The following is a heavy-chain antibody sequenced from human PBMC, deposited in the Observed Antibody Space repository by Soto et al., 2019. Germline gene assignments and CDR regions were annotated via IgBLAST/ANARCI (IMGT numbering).Heavy chain of an antibody. V-gene: IGHV3-7*01. CDR1: GFTFSSYW. Sequence: EVQLVESGGGLVQPGGSLRLSCVDSGFTFSSYWMSWVRQARVKGLEWVGNIKQDGSEENYVDSVKGRFTISRDNAKNSMYLQMNSLRAEDTAVYYCARIAASGRGWDVWGQGTTVVV. J-gene: IGHJ6*02. CDR2: IKQDGSEE. CDR3: ARIAASGRGWDV. D-gene: IGHD6-13*01.